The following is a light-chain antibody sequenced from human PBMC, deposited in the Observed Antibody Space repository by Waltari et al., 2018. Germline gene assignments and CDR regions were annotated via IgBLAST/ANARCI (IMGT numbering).Light chain of an antibody. J-gene: IGLJ2*01. CDR3: ASYTSTNTVL. V-gene: IGLV2-14*03. CDR1: NSDIGYYNF. Sequence: QSALTQPASVSGSPGQSITISCACTNSDIGYYNFVSWYQQHPGKAPKLMIFDVNRWPSGVSHRFSVSKAGNTASLTISGLQAEDEADYFCASYTSTNTVLFGGGTKVTVL. CDR2: DVN.